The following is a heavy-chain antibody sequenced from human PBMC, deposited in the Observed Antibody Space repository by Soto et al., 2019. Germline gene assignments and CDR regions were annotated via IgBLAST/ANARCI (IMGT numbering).Heavy chain of an antibody. CDR2: ISYDGSNK. V-gene: IGHV3-30*18. J-gene: IGHJ4*02. D-gene: IGHD6-13*01. CDR3: AKAAASRVGYYFDY. CDR1: GFTFSSYG. Sequence: QVQLVESGGGVVQPGRSLRLSCAASGFTFSSYGMHWVRQAPGKGLEWVAVISYDGSNKYSADSVKGRFTISRDNSKNTLYLQMHSLRAEDTAVYYWAKAAASRVGYYFDYWGQGTLVTVSS.